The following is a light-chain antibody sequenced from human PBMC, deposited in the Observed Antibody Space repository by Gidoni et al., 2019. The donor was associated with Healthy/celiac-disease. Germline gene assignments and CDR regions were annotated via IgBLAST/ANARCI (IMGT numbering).Light chain of an antibody. CDR3: QQRSNWYT. V-gene: IGKV3-11*01. Sequence: EIVLTQSPATLSVSPGERATLSCRASQRVSSYLAWYQQKPGQAPRLLIYDASNRATGIPARCSGSGSGTDFTHTISSLDPEDFAVYYCQQRSNWYTFGQGTKLEIK. CDR1: QRVSSY. J-gene: IGKJ2*01. CDR2: DAS.